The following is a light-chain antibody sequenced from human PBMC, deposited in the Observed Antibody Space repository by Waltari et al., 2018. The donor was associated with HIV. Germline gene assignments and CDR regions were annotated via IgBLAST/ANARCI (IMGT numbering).Light chain of an antibody. CDR2: DHS. CDR1: SGSIASNS. Sequence: FMLTQPHSVSDSPGQTVTISCTRNSGSIASNSVQWYQPRPGSAPTTVIFDHSQRPSGVSDRFSASIDTSSNSASLTIVGLKTEDEGDFFCHSYDSDNQIFGGGTKLTVL. V-gene: IGLV6-57*03. J-gene: IGLJ2*01. CDR3: HSYDSDNQI.